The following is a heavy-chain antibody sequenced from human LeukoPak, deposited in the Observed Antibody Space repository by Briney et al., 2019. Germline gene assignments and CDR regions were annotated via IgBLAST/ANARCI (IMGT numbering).Heavy chain of an antibody. CDR2: ISSSSSIM. CDR1: GFTFSDYS. Sequence: GGSLRLSCAASGFTFSDYSMNWVRQAPGKGLEWVSYISSSSSIMYYADSVKGRFSISRDNAKNSLYLQMNSLRDEDTAVYYCARDKSGSDSARGAVIDICGQGAMVTVSS. J-gene: IGHJ3*02. V-gene: IGHV3-48*02. CDR3: ARDKSGSDSARGAVIDI. D-gene: IGHD1-26*01.